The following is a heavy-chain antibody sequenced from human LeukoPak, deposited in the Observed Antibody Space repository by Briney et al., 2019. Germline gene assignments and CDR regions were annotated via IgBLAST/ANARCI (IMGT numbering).Heavy chain of an antibody. CDR2: IYYSGST. CDR1: GGSISSSSYY. CDR3: ARQVVVAATVDY. Sequence: SETLSLTRTVSGGSISSSSYYWGWIRQPPGKGLEWIGSIYYSGSTYYNPSLKSRVTISVDTSKNQFSLKLSSVTAVDTAVYYCARQVVVAATVDYWGQGTLATVSS. J-gene: IGHJ4*02. V-gene: IGHV4-39*01. D-gene: IGHD2-15*01.